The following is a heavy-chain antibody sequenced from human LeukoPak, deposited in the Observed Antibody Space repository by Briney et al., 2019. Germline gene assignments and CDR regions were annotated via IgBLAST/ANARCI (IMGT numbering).Heavy chain of an antibody. D-gene: IGHD1-1*01. V-gene: IGHV4-39*07. J-gene: IGHJ6*03. CDR2: IYYTGST. CDR1: GGSIDSRTYY. Sequence: SETLSLTCAVSGGSIDSRTYYWGWVRQPPGKGLEWIGSIYYTGSTYYNPSLKSRVTISVDKSKNQFSLKLSSVAAADTAVYYCARDGTTGTPNMDVWGKGTTVTVSS. CDR3: ARDGTTGTPNMDV.